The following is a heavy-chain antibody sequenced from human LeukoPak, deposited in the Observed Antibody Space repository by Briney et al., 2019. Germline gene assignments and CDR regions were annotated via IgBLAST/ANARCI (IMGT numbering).Heavy chain of an antibody. CDR3: ARRRDSFDY. CDR1: GGSISSYY. CDR2: IYTSGST. V-gene: IGHV4-4*09. J-gene: IGHJ4*02. D-gene: IGHD5-24*01. Sequence: SETLSLTCTVSGGSISSYYWSWIRQPPGKGLEWIGYIYTSGSTNYNPSLKSRVTISVDTSKNQFSLKLSSVTAADTAVYYCARRRDSFDYWGQGTLVTVSS.